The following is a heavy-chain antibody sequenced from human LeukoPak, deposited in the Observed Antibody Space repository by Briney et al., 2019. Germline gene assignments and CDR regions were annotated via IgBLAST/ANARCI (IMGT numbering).Heavy chain of an antibody. CDR2: ISGSGSTT. CDR1: GVTFSSYA. D-gene: IGHD6-19*01. J-gene: IGHJ4*02. CDR3: AVSSGLYAAFDY. V-gene: IGHV3-23*01. Sequence: GGSLRLSCAASGVTFSSYAMSWVRQAPGKGLEWVSAISGSGSTTHYADSVKGRFTISRDNSKNTLSLQMNSLRAEDTAAYYCAVSSGLYAAFDYWGQGTLVTVSS.